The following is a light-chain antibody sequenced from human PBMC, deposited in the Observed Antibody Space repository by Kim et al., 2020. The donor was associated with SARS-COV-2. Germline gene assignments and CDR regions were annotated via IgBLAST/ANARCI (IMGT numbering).Light chain of an antibody. Sequence: ASVKITCTLSHEYSTYAIAWHQQQPEKGPRFLMKLNSDGSHRKGDGIPDRFSGYSSGAERYLSISSLQSDDEGDYYCQTWGAGIRVFGGGTQLTVL. CDR2: LNSDGSH. CDR3: QTWGAGIRV. J-gene: IGLJ3*02. CDR1: HEYSTYA. V-gene: IGLV4-69*01.